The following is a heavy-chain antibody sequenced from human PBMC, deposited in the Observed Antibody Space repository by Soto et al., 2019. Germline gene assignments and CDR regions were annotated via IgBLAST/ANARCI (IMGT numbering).Heavy chain of an antibody. CDR1: GYSFTSYG. Sequence: LKISCNGSGYSFTSYGISGVRQMAGKGLEWMGRIDPGDSYTNYSPSFQGHVTISADKSISTAYLQCSSLKASDTAMYYCARRVVSEKRYEYYGMDVWGQGTTVTVPS. CDR3: ARRVVSEKRYEYYGMDV. V-gene: IGHV5-10-1*01. D-gene: IGHD6-6*01. J-gene: IGHJ6*02. CDR2: IDPGDSYT.